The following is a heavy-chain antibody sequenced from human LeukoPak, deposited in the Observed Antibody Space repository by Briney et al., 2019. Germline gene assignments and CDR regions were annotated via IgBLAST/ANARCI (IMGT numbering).Heavy chain of an antibody. D-gene: IGHD6-13*01. CDR1: GFTFSSYG. Sequence: GGSLRLSCEASGFTFSSYGMHWVRQAPGKGLEWVAVVSSDRSRKEYADSVKGRFTISRDNAKNTLYLQMDSLRAEDTAVYYCAKGGVSDSGSWYGDYFDYWGQGTLVTVSS. V-gene: IGHV3-30*18. CDR3: AKGGVSDSGSWYGDYFDY. CDR2: VSSDRSRK. J-gene: IGHJ4*02.